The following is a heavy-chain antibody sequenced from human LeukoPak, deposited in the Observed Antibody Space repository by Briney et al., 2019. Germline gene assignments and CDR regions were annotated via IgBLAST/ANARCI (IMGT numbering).Heavy chain of an antibody. D-gene: IGHD6-19*01. CDR2: IYYSGST. J-gene: IGHJ4*02. Sequence: MPSETLSLTCTVSGGSISSYYWSWIRQPPGKGLEWIGYIYYSGSTNYNPSLKSRVTISVDTSKNQFSLKLSSVTAADTAVYYCAKDRLAVAGTFGSFDYWGQGTLVTVSS. V-gene: IGHV4-59*01. CDR1: GGSISSYY. CDR3: AKDRLAVAGTFGSFDY.